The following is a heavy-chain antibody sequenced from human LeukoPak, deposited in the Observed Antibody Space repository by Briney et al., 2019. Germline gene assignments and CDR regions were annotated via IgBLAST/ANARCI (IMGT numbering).Heavy chain of an antibody. CDR2: IYYSGST. CDR3: ASLPIPGYCSGGSCYSVMVLRDY. CDR1: GGSISSSSYY. J-gene: IGHJ4*02. Sequence: SETLSLTCTVSGGSISSSSYYWGWIRQPPGRGLEWIGSIYYSGSTYYNPSLKSRVTISVDTSKNQSSLKLSSVTAADTAVYYCASLPIPGYCSGGSCYSVMVLRDYWGQGTLVTVSS. D-gene: IGHD2-15*01. V-gene: IGHV4-39*01.